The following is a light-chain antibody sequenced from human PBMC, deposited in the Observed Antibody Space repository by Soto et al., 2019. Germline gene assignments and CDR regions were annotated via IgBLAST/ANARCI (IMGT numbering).Light chain of an antibody. CDR2: ADN. CDR1: SSNIGAGYD. V-gene: IGLV1-40*01. J-gene: IGLJ1*01. Sequence: QSALTQPPSVSGAPGQRVTISCTGSSSNIGAGYDVHWYQQLPGTAPKLLIYADNNRPSGVPDRFSGSKSVTSASLAITGLQAEDEADYYCQSYDSSLSGSRVFGTGTKVTVL. CDR3: QSYDSSLSGSRV.